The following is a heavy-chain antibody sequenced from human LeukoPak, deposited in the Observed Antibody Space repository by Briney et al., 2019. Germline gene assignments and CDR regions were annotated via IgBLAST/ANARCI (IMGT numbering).Heavy chain of an antibody. CDR2: IKQDGSEK. CDR3: ARDRYCSSTSCYRPPYFDY. V-gene: IGHV3-7*01. Sequence: GGSLRLSCAASGFTFSSYWMSWVRQAPGKGLEWVANIKQDGSEKYYVDSVKGRFTITRDNAKNSLYLQMNSLRAEDTAVYYCARDRYCSSTSCYRPPYFDYWGQGTLVTVSS. CDR1: GFTFSSYW. J-gene: IGHJ4*02. D-gene: IGHD2-2*02.